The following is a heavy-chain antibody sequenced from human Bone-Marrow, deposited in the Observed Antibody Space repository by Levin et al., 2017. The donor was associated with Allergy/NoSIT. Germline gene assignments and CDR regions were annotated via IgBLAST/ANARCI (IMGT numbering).Heavy chain of an antibody. CDR3: VSPDYYTSGGYLY. J-gene: IGHJ4*02. CDR2: IYYSNT. Sequence: SETLSLTCTVSGASISSGDYSWSRIRQPPGKGLEWIGYIYYSNTYYNPSLKSRVSISVDTSKNQFSLKLSSVTAADTAVYYCVSPDYYTSGGYLYWGQGSLVTVSS. CDR1: GASISSGDYS. D-gene: IGHD3-22*01. V-gene: IGHV4-30-4*01.